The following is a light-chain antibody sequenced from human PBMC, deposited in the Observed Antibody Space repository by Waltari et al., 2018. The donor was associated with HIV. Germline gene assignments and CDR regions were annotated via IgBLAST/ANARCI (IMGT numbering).Light chain of an antibody. J-gene: IGLJ2*01. Sequence: SSELTQDPAVSVALGQTVRITCQGDSLRSYYASWYQQKPGLAPVLVTYDTDNRPSGIPDRFSGSTSGNTAALTITGTQAEDEAVYYCHSRDSSGNHVFGGGTKLTVL. CDR3: HSRDSSGNHV. V-gene: IGLV3-19*01. CDR2: DTD. CDR1: SLRSYY.